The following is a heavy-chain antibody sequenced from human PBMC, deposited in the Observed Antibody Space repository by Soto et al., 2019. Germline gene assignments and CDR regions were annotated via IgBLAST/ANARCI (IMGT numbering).Heavy chain of an antibody. CDR2: IYPGDSDT. CDR1: GYSFTSYW. CDR3: ARGGESPVTTEYYFDY. J-gene: IGHJ4*02. D-gene: IGHD4-17*01. V-gene: IGHV5-51*01. Sequence: PGESLKISCKGSGYSFTSYWIGWVRQMPGKGLEWRGIIYPGDSDTRYSPSFQGQVTISADKSISTAYLQWSSLKASDTAMYYCARGGESPVTTEYYFDYWGQGTLVTVSS.